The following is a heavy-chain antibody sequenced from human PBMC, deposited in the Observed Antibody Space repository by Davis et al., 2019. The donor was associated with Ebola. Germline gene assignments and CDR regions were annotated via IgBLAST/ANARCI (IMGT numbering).Heavy chain of an antibody. Sequence: SVKVSCKASGYTFTGYYMHWVRQAPGQGLEWMGVIIPMFGTTNYAQKFQGRVTITADESTRTAYMELSSLRSEDTAVYYCARIPSITPYYYYGMDVWGQGTTVTVSS. CDR2: IIPMFGTT. CDR1: GYTFTGYY. D-gene: IGHD3-10*01. V-gene: IGHV1-69*13. J-gene: IGHJ6*02. CDR3: ARIPSITPYYYYGMDV.